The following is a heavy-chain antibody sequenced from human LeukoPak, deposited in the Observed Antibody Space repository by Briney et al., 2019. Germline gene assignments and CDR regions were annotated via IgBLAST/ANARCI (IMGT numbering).Heavy chain of an antibody. J-gene: IGHJ5*02. D-gene: IGHD3-9*01. CDR1: GYTFTSYG. Sequence: ASVKVSGKASGYTFTSYGISWVRQAPGQGLEWMGWISAYNGNTNYAQKLQGRVTMTTDTSTSTAYMELRSLRSDDTAVYYCARDRDYDILTGFENWFDPWGQGTLVTVSS. CDR3: ARDRDYDILTGFENWFDP. V-gene: IGHV1-18*04. CDR2: ISAYNGNT.